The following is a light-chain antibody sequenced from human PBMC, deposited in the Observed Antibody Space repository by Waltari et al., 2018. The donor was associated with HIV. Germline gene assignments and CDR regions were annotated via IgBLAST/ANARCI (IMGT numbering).Light chain of an antibody. V-gene: IGLV1-44*01. J-gene: IGLJ3*02. CDR2: RND. Sequence: QSVLTQPPSASGTPGQRVTISCSGSSSNIRSNTVSWYQQLPGTAPKLLIYRNDQRPSGVPGRFSGATSGTSASLAISGLQSEDEADYYCAAWDDSLNGWVFGGGTKLTVL. CDR3: AAWDDSLNGWV. CDR1: SSNIRSNT.